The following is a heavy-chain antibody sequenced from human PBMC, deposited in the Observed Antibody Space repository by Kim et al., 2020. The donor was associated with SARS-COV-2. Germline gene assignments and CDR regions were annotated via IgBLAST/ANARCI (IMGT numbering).Heavy chain of an antibody. CDR2: ISSSSSYT. J-gene: IGHJ4*02. Sequence: GGSLRLSCAASGFTFSDYYMSWIRQAPGKGLEWVSYISSSSSYTNYADSVKGRFTISRDNAKSSLYLQMNSLRAEDTAVYYCARDRSSRSHFDYWGQGTLVTVSS. CDR3: ARDRSSRSHFDY. CDR1: GFTFSDYY. D-gene: IGHD6-13*01. V-gene: IGHV3-11*06.